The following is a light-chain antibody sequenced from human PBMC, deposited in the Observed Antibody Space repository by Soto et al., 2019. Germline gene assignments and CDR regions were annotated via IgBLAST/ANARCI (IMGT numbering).Light chain of an antibody. CDR3: AAWDDSLNGPV. V-gene: IGLV1-44*01. CDR1: SSNIGSHT. J-gene: IGLJ3*02. CDR2: GND. Sequence: QTVVTQPPSASGTPGQRVAISCSGSSSNIGSHTVNWYQQLPGTAPKLLIYGNDQRPSGVPDRFSGSKSGTSASLAISGLQSEDEVDYYCAAWDDSLNGPVFGGGTKLTVL.